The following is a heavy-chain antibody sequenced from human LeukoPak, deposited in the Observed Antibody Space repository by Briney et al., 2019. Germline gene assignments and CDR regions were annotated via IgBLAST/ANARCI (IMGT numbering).Heavy chain of an antibody. CDR3: ARLWDSTGLYFYYYMDV. CDR1: GVSIRGDTYY. CDR2: YHIGNT. J-gene: IGHJ6*03. V-gene: IGHV4-39*01. D-gene: IGHD6-19*01. Sequence: SETLSLTCTVSGVSIRGDTYYWGWIRQPPGKGLEWIGNYHIGNTYYNPPLKSRVTISEDTSKNQFSLRVNSVTAADTAVYYCARLWDSTGLYFYYYMDVWGEGTTVTVSS.